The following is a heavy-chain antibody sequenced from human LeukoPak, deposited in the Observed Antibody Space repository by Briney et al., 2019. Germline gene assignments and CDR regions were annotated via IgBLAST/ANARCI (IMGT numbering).Heavy chain of an antibody. D-gene: IGHD3-10*01. CDR1: GGSFSGYY. V-gene: IGHV4-34*01. J-gene: IGHJ4*02. CDR2: INHSGST. Sequence: KPSETLSLTCAVYGGSFSGYYWSWIRQPPGKGLAWIGEINHSGSTNYNPSLKSRVTISVDTSKNQFSLKLSSVTAADTAVYYCASSVSGAFDYWGQGTLVTVSS. CDR3: ASSVSGAFDY.